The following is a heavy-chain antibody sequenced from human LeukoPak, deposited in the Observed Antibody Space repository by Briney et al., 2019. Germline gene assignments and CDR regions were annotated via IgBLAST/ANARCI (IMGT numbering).Heavy chain of an antibody. D-gene: IGHD4-17*01. CDR3: ARDEYGDYYYYPFFDY. Sequence: GASVKVSCKASGYTFTSYGISWVRQAPGQGLEWMGWISAYNGNTNYAQKLQGRVTMTTDTSTSTAYMELRSLRSDDTAVYYCARDEYGDYYYYPFFDYWGQGTLVTVSS. V-gene: IGHV1-18*01. CDR2: ISAYNGNT. CDR1: GYTFTSYG. J-gene: IGHJ4*02.